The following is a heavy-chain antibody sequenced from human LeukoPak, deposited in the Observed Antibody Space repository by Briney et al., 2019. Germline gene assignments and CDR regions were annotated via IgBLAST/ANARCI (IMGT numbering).Heavy chain of an antibody. J-gene: IGHJ6*03. CDR3: ARSTPSDYYYYYMDV. Sequence: GASVKVSCRASGYTFTNNGISWVRQAPGQGLEWMGWISAYNGNTNYAQNFRGRVTMTTDTSTSTAYMELRSLRSDDTAVYYCARSTPSDYYYYYMDVWGKGTTVTISS. V-gene: IGHV1-18*01. CDR2: ISAYNGNT. CDR1: GYTFTNNG.